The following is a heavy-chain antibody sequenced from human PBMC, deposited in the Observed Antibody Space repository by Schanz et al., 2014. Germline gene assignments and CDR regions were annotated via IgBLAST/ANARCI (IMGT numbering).Heavy chain of an antibody. CDR1: GATFNSYA. D-gene: IGHD4-17*01. J-gene: IGHJ4*02. CDR3: ARIIDGDYLY. CDR2: IIPPLRQT. V-gene: IGHV1-69*04. Sequence: QVRLVQSGAEVKKPGSSVTVYCKSSGATFNSYAFGWVRQAPGQGFEWVGSIIPPLRQTRDAQKFEERVIITADTSTTTVYMALAXXXXDDTAVYFCARIIDGDYLYWGQGTLVTVSS.